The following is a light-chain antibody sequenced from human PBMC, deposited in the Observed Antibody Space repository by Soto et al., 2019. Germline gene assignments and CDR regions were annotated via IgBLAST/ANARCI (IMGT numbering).Light chain of an antibody. V-gene: IGKV3-20*01. CDR2: GAS. CDR1: QSVSSSY. J-gene: IGKJ5*01. CDR3: QQYGSSPPNT. Sequence: EIVLTHSPGTLSLSPGERATIYCRASQSVSSSYLAWYQQKPGQAPRLLIYGASSRATGIPDRFSGSGSGTDFSLTISRLEPEDFAVYYCQQYGSSPPNTFGHGTRLEIK.